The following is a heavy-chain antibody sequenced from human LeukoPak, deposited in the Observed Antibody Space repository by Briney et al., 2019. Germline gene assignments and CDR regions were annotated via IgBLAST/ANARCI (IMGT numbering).Heavy chain of an antibody. J-gene: IGHJ5*02. CDR2: IYTSGIT. CDR1: GGSINTYY. CDR3: ARLGYYYGSGSTRPGFDP. Sequence: SETLSLTCTVSGGSINTYYWSWIRQPAGKGLEWIGHIYTSGITNYNPSLKSRVTTSVDTSKNQFSLKLSSVTAADTAVYYCARLGYYYGSGSTRPGFDPWGQGTLVTVSS. D-gene: IGHD3-10*01. V-gene: IGHV4-4*07.